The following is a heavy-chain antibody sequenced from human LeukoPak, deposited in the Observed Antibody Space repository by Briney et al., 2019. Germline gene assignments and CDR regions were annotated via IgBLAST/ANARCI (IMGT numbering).Heavy chain of an antibody. J-gene: IGHJ6*03. CDR1: DNSITVYY. Sequence: SETLSLTCSVSDNSITVYYWTWIRQPPGKGLEWIGYVDHTGSTNFNPSLNGRVSISRDTTNNLFSLRLRSVTAADTAVYFCARGRVSSSTWYSTYYYYFYMDVWGKGTTVTVSS. D-gene: IGHD1-1*01. CDR2: VDHTGST. V-gene: IGHV4-59*01. CDR3: ARGRVSSSTWYSTYYYYFYMDV.